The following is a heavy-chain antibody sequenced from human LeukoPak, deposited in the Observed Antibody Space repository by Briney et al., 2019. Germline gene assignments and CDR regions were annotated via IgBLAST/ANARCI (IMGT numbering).Heavy chain of an antibody. CDR3: ARDGGYSYGV. Sequence: SETLSLTCTVSGGSISSYYWSWIRQPPGKGLEWIGYIYYSGSTNYNPSLKSRVTMSLDTSKKQFSLKLSSMTAADTAVYYCARDGGYSYGVWGQGTLVTVSS. D-gene: IGHD5-18*01. V-gene: IGHV4-59*12. CDR1: GGSISSYY. J-gene: IGHJ4*02. CDR2: IYYSGST.